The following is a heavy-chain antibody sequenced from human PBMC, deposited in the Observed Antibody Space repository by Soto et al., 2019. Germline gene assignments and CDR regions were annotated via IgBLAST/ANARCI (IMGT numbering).Heavy chain of an antibody. CDR1: GFTFKNYD. J-gene: IGHJ4*02. CDR2: ISGIGGVT. Sequence: EVELLESGGGLVQPGGYLRLPCVASGFTFKNYDMRWIRQAPGKGLEWVSGISGIGGVTYYADSVKGRFTISRDNSKKTLYLKMSSLRAEDTAIYYCAKDRQCRSYYESAGHYDNWGQGTLVTVSS. D-gene: IGHD3-10*01. CDR3: AKDRQCRSYYESAGHYDN. V-gene: IGHV3-23*01.